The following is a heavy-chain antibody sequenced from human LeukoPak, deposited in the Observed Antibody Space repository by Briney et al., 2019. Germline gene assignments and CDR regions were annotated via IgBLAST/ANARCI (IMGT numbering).Heavy chain of an antibody. Sequence: GGSLRLSCAASGFTFSSYSMNWVRQAPGKGLEWVSYISAISSSSTYYADSVKGRFTISRDNAKNSLYLQMNSLRAEDTAVYYCAKGLPYTVYDYWFDPWGQGTLVTVSS. D-gene: IGHD5/OR15-5a*01. J-gene: IGHJ5*02. CDR1: GFTFSSYS. CDR2: ISAISSSST. V-gene: IGHV3-48*04. CDR3: AKGLPYTVYDYWFDP.